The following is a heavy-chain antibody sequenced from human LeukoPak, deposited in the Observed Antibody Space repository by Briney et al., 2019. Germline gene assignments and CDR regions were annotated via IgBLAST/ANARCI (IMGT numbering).Heavy chain of an antibody. V-gene: IGHV5-51*01. CDR2: IYPGDSDT. J-gene: IGHJ4*02. CDR1: GYSFTSYW. D-gene: IGHD4-11*01. Sequence: PGESLQISCKGSGYSFTSYWIGWVRPLPGKGLEWRGIIYPGDSDTRYSPSFQGQVTISADKSISTAYLQWSSLKASDTAMYYCARQASNYVDYFDYWGQGTLVTVSS. CDR3: ARQASNYVDYFDY.